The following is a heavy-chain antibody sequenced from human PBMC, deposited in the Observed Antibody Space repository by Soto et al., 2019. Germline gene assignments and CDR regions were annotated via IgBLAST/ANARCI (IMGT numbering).Heavy chain of an antibody. D-gene: IGHD3-22*01. J-gene: IGHJ3*02. CDR3: ARLVDYDSSGSTPSGAFDI. Sequence: NPSETLSPTSTTSGGAISISSYNRGWLRHPPGNGLVWIGSIYYSGSTYYNPSLKSRVTISVDTSKNQFSLKLSSVTAADTAVYYCARLVDYDSSGSTPSGAFDIWGQGTMVT. CDR1: GGAISISSYN. V-gene: IGHV4-39*01. CDR2: IYYSGST.